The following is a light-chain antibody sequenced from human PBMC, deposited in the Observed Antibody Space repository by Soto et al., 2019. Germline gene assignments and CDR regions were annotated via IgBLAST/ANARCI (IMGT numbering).Light chain of an antibody. CDR2: GAS. J-gene: IGKJ5*01. Sequence: EIVLTQSPGTLSFSPGERATLACRASQFLNSNYLAWYQQKTGQAPRLLIYGASIRATGIPDRFSGSGSGTDFNLTVSSLEPEDVAVYYYQPYGSSPPCTFGQGTRVDIK. CDR3: QPYGSSPPCT. CDR1: QFLNSNY. V-gene: IGKV3-20*01.